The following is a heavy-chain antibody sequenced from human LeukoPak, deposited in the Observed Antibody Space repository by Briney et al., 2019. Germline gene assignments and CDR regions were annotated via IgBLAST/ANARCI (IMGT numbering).Heavy chain of an antibody. CDR1: GFTFSSYG. CDR3: ARDQGLGATNFDY. CDR2: ISYDGSNK. V-gene: IGHV3-30*03. J-gene: IGHJ4*02. Sequence: GGSLRLSCAASGFTFSSYGMHWVRQAPGKGLEWVAVISYDGSNKYYADSVKGRFTISRDNSKNTLYLQMNSLRAEDTAVYYCARDQGLGATNFDYWGQGTLVTVSS. D-gene: IGHD1-26*01.